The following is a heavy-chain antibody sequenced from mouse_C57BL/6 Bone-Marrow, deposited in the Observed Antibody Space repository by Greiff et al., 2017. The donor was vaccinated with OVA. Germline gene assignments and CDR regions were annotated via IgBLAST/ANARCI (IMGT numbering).Heavy chain of an antibody. Sequence: VQLQQSGPELVKPGASVKIPCKASGYTFTDYNMDWVKQSHGKSLEWIGDINPNNGGTIYNQKFKGKATLTVDKSSSTAYMELRSLTSEDTAVYYCAREGGNYFFAYWGQGTLVTVSA. CDR3: AREGGNYFFAY. V-gene: IGHV1-18*01. CDR1: GYTFTDYN. D-gene: IGHD2-1*01. CDR2: INPNNGGT. J-gene: IGHJ3*01.